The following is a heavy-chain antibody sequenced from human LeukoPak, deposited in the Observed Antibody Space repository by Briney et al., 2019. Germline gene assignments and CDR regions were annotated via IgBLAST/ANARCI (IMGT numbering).Heavy chain of an antibody. V-gene: IGHV4-59*01. CDR1: GGSISSYY. J-gene: IGHJ4*02. CDR3: ARAPIPLVDY. Sequence: SKTLSLTCTVSGGSISSYYWSWIRQPPGKGLEWIGYIYYSGSTNYNPSLKSRVTISVDTSKNQFSLKLSSVTAADTAVYYCARAPIPLVDYWGQGTLVTVSS. CDR2: IYYSGST.